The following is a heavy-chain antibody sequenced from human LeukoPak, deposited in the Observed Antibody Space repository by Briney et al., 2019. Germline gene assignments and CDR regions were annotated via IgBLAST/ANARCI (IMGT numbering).Heavy chain of an antibody. D-gene: IGHD6-13*01. CDR1: GYNFTSYY. V-gene: IGHV1-2*02. CDR2: INPNSGGT. Sequence: ASVKVSCKASGYNFTSYYMHWVRQAPGQGLEWMGWINPNSGGTNYAQKFQGRVTITRDTSIRTVFMELSRLRSDDTALYYCARNGDSSSWYWDYFDYWGQGTLVTVSS. J-gene: IGHJ4*02. CDR3: ARNGDSSSWYWDYFDY.